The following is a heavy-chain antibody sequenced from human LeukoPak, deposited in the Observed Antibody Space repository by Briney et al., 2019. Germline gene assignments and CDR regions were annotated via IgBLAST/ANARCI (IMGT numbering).Heavy chain of an antibody. V-gene: IGHV1-18*01. D-gene: IGHD1-26*01. Sequence: VASVTVSYLHSRYTFPSYVIRWVRAAPGQGLEWMGWISAYNGNTNYAQKLQGRVTMTTDQSTSTAYRDLRSSASDDTAVYYCARGEESSRGDYTYCMDFWGEGTTVTVSS. CDR3: ARGEESSRGDYTYCMDF. CDR1: RYTFPSYV. J-gene: IGHJ6*04. CDR2: ISAYNGNT.